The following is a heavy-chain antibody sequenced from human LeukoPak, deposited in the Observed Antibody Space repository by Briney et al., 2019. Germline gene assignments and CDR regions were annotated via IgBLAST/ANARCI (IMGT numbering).Heavy chain of an antibody. CDR3: AKDWGHCFASGSSYFDS. V-gene: IGHV3-30*18. CDR1: GFTFRSYG. D-gene: IGHD3-10*01. Sequence: QSGGSLRLSCAASGFTFRSYGMHWVRKAPGKGLEWVAVISCDGSNKYYADSVKGRFTISGDNSRDSLHLQMNSLRAEDMAVYYCAKDWGHCFASGSSYFDSWGQGILVTVSS. J-gene: IGHJ4*02. CDR2: ISCDGSNK.